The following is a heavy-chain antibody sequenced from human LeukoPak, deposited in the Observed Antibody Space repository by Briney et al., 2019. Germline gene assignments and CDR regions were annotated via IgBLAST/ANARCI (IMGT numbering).Heavy chain of an antibody. V-gene: IGHV3-13*01. CDR1: GFTFSSYD. J-gene: IGHJ4*02. Sequence: GGSLRLSCAASGFTFSSYDMQWVRQAKGKGLEWVLAIGIGGDKYYPGFVKGRFTIFRENSRKLLYVQMNRMRDGEKAVYYCARTGGATGSGFDYWGQGTLVTVSS. CDR3: ARTGGATGSGFDY. CDR2: IGIGGDK. D-gene: IGHD2-15*01.